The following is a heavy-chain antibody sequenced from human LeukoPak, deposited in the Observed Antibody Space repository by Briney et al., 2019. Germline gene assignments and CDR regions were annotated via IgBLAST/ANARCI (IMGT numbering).Heavy chain of an antibody. CDR1: GGTFSSYA. J-gene: IGHJ4*02. V-gene: IGHV1-69*13. D-gene: IGHD3-22*01. CDR3: ARGGYYYDSSGYSHLPDY. CDR2: IIPIVGTT. Sequence: SVKVSCKDSGGTFSSYAFSWVRQAPGQGLEWMGGIIPIVGTTNYAQMFQGRVTITADESTSTAYMELSSLRSEDTAVYYCARGGYYYDSSGYSHLPDYWGQGTLVTVSS.